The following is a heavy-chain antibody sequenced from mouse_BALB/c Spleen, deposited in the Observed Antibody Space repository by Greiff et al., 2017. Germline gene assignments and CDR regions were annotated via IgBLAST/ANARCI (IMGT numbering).Heavy chain of an antibody. Sequence: VQLKESGPDLVNPSQSLSLTCTVTGYSITSGYSCHWIRQFPGNKLEWMGYIHYSGSTNYNPSLKSRISITRDTSKNQFFLQLNSVTTEDTATYYCAGGNSSYYFDYWGQGTTLTVSS. CDR2: IHYSGST. V-gene: IGHV3-1*02. CDR3: AGGNSSYYFDY. D-gene: IGHD2-1*01. CDR1: GYSITSGYS. J-gene: IGHJ2*01.